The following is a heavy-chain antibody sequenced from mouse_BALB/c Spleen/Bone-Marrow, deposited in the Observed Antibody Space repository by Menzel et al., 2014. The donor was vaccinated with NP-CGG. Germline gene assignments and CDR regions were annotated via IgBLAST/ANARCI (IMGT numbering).Heavy chain of an antibody. J-gene: IGHJ4*01. CDR3: ARHEDGYYDAMDY. CDR1: GFAFSSYD. V-gene: IGHV5-12-1*01. D-gene: IGHD2-3*01. CDR2: ISSGGGST. Sequence: VQLKQSGGGLVKPGGSLKLSCAASGFAFSSYDMSWVRQTPEKRLEWVAHISSGGGSTYYPDTVKGRFTISGDNAKNTLCLQMSSLKSEDTAMYYCARHEDGYYDAMDYWGQGTSVTVSS.